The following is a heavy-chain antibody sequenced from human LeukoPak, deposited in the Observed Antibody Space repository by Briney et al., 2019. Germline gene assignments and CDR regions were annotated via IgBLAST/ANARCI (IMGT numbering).Heavy chain of an antibody. CDR2: ISGSGGST. CDR3: AKLTGDGGYFDY. J-gene: IGHJ4*02. V-gene: IGHV3-23*01. CDR1: GFTFSSYA. Sequence: GGSLRLSCAASGFTFSSYAMSWVRQAPGKGLEWVLAISGSGGSTYYADSVKGRFTISRDNSKNTLYLQMNSLRAEDTAVYYCAKLTGDGGYFDYWGQGTLVTVSS. D-gene: IGHD7-27*01.